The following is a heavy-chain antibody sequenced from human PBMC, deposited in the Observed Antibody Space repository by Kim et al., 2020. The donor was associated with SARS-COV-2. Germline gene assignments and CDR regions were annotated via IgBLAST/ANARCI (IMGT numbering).Heavy chain of an antibody. D-gene: IGHD6-25*01. CDR1: GFTFSSYG. J-gene: IGHJ4*02. CDR3: GRPLGGHLPDY. Sequence: GGSLRLSCAASGFTFSSYGMHWVRQAPGTELEWVAVIWSDGNIKYYADSVKGRFTISRDNSKNTVYLQMNTLRVEDTAVYYCGRPLGGHLPDYWGQGTLATVSS. CDR2: IWSDGNIK. V-gene: IGHV3-33*01.